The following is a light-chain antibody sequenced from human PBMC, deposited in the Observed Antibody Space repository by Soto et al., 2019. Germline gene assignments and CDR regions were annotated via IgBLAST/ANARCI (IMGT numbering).Light chain of an antibody. CDR2: EVS. Sequence: QSALTQPASVSGSPGQSITISCTGTIYDIGSHHYVSWYQQFPGKAPKLILYEVSNRPSGISNRFSGFRSGYTASLTVSGLQAEDDAHYYCVSYTPTGSLVFGGGTQLTV. V-gene: IGLV2-14*01. CDR3: VSYTPTGSLV. J-gene: IGLJ7*01. CDR1: IYDIGSHHY.